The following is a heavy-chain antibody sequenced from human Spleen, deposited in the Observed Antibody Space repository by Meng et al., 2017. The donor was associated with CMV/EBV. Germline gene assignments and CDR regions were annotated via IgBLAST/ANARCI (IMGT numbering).Heavy chain of an antibody. Sequence: GESLKISCAASGFTFSSYWMSWVRQAPGKGLEWVANIKQDGSEKYYVDSVKGRFTLSRDNAKNSLYLQMNSLRAEDTAVYYCARDRMTTFEVGDYYSGMDVWGQGTTVTVSS. CDR2: IKQDGSEK. D-gene: IGHD3-10*02. CDR3: ARDRMTTFEVGDYYSGMDV. CDR1: GFTFSSYW. J-gene: IGHJ6*02. V-gene: IGHV3-7*01.